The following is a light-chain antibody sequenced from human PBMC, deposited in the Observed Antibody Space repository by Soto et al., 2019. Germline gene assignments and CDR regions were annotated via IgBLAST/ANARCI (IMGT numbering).Light chain of an antibody. CDR1: SGDIGSYNR. CDR2: EVT. Sequence: QSVLTQPASVSGSPGQSITISCTGTSGDIGSYNRVSWYQQHPGKAPKLIIYEVTDRPSGVSNRFSGSKSGNTASLTISGLQAADEAEYYCRSYTNINTRACVFGTGTKVT. J-gene: IGLJ1*01. CDR3: RSYTNINTRACV. V-gene: IGLV2-14*01.